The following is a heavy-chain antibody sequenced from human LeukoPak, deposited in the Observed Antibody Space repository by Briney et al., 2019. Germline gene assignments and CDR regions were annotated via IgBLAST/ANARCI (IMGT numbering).Heavy chain of an antibody. CDR3: AGRRGSSGYYSDY. V-gene: IGHV3-23*01. D-gene: IGHD3-22*01. Sequence: GGSLRLSCAASGFTFSSYAMSWVRQAPGKGLEWVSAVSGSGGSTYYADSVKGRFTISGDNSKNTLYLQMNSLRAEDTAVYYCAGRRGSSGYYSDYWGQGTLVTVSS. J-gene: IGHJ4*02. CDR2: VSGSGGST. CDR1: GFTFSSYA.